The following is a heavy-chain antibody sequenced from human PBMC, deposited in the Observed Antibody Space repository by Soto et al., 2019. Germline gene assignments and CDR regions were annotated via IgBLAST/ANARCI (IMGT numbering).Heavy chain of an antibody. CDR3: ARDQGYCSSTSCYNYYYYGMDV. CDR2: IIPIFGTA. V-gene: IGHV1-69*01. J-gene: IGHJ6*02. D-gene: IGHD2-2*02. Sequence: QVQLVQSGAEVKKPGSSVKVSCKASGGTFSSYAISWVRQAPGQGLEWMGGIIPIFGTANYAQKFQGRVTITADESTSTAYMELSSLRSEDTGVYYCARDQGYCSSTSCYNYYYYGMDVWGQGTTVTVSS. CDR1: GGTFSSYA.